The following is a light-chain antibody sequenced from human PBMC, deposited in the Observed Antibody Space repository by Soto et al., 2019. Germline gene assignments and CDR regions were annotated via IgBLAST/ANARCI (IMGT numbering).Light chain of an antibody. CDR1: QNIVSW. Sequence: DIQMTQSPSTLSASVGDRVTITCRASQNIVSWLAWYQQKPGKAPKLLIYDASSLRSGVPSRFSGSGSGTEFTLTISSLQPDDFATYYCQQYSSFPYTFGQGTKLEIK. CDR3: QQYSSFPYT. V-gene: IGKV1-5*01. CDR2: DAS. J-gene: IGKJ2*01.